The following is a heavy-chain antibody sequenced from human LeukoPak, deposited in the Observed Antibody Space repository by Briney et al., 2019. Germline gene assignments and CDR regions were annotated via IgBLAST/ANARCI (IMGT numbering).Heavy chain of an antibody. CDR2: VSYDERDK. J-gene: IGHJ4*02. CDR3: ARDDYNNYVGPFDY. V-gene: IGHV3-30*04. D-gene: IGHD4-11*01. Sequence: GGSLRLSCAASGFTFSTHAMYWVRQAPGKGLEWLAVVSYDERDKYYADSVKGRFTISRDNSKNTLYLQMNSLRAEDTAVYYCARDDYNNYVGPFDYWGQGTLVTVSP. CDR1: GFTFSTHA.